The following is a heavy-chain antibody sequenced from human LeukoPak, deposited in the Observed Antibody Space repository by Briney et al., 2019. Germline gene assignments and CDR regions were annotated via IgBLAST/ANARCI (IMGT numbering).Heavy chain of an antibody. CDR1: GFTFRSYA. CDR3: AKASAMIVVVSKHFDY. D-gene: IGHD3-22*01. Sequence: GGSLRLSCAASGFTFRSYAMSWVRQAPGKGLEWVSGISGSGGSTNYADSVKGRFTISRDNSKNTLYLQMNSLRAEDTAVYYCAKASAMIVVVSKHFDYWGQGTLVTVSS. CDR2: ISGSGGST. V-gene: IGHV3-23*01. J-gene: IGHJ4*02.